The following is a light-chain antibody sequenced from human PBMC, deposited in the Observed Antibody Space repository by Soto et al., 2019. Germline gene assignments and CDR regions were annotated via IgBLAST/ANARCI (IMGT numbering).Light chain of an antibody. CDR3: QQYNKWPPGT. CDR2: DAS. Sequence: MMMTQSPATLSVSTGERATLSCSTSQSVSSNLAWYQQKPGQAPRLLIYDASTRATGIAARFSGSGSGTEFTLTISSLQSEDFAVYYCQQYNKWPPGTFGGGTKVDI. V-gene: IGKV3-15*01. CDR1: QSVSSN. J-gene: IGKJ4*01.